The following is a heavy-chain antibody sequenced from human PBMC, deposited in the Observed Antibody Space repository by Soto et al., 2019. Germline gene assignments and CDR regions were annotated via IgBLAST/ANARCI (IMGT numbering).Heavy chain of an antibody. V-gene: IGHV3-30-3*01. CDR1: GFTFSKFD. CDR2: IAYDGINK. D-gene: IGHD2-15*01. J-gene: IGHJ6*02. CDR3: ARGDQYDILLRYYPMDV. Sequence: QVQLVESGGGVVQPGTSLRLSCVASGFTFSKFDMHWIRQTPDKRLQWVAFIAYDGINKYYTGSVKGRFTVSRDNSKSTVPLQKNNLGLEDTATYFCARGDQYDILLRYYPMDVWALGPTATIPS.